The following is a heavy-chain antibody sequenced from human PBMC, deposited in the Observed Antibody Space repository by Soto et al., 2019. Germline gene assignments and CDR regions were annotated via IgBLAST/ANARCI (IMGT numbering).Heavy chain of an antibody. CDR2: ISGSGGST. V-gene: IGHV3-23*01. CDR1: GFTFSSYA. J-gene: IGHJ4*02. D-gene: IGHD3-10*01. CDR3: AKVSSKGITMVRGVDFDY. Sequence: GGSLRLSCAASGFTFSSYAMSWVRQAPGKGLEWVSAISGSGGSTYYADSVKGRFTISRDNSKNTLYLQMNSLRAEDTAVYYCAKVSSKGITMVRGVDFDYWGQGTLVTVSS.